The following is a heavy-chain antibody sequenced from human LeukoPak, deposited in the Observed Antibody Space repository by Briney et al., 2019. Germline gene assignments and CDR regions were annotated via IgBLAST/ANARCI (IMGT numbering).Heavy chain of an antibody. V-gene: IGHV3-49*03. CDR3: TRDWGAAAAGTIFGFDY. Sequence: GGSLRLSCTASGFTFGDYAMSWFRQAPGKGLEWVGFIRSKAYGGTTEYAASVKGRFTISRDDSKSIAYLQMNSLKTEDTAVYYCTRDWGAAAAGTIFGFDYWGQGTLVTVSS. CDR1: GFTFGDYA. CDR2: IRSKAYGGTT. J-gene: IGHJ4*02. D-gene: IGHD6-13*01.